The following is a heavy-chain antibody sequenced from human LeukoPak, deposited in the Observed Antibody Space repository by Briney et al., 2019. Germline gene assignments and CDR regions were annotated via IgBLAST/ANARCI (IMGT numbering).Heavy chain of an antibody. V-gene: IGHV4-59*08. CDR2: IYYSGST. J-gene: IGHJ3*02. D-gene: IGHD1-26*01. CDR1: GGSISSYY. CDR3: ARGNPWEPDAFDI. Sequence: RTSETLPLTCTVSGGSISSYYWSWIRQPPGKGLEWIGYIYYSGSTNYNPSLKSRVTISVDTSKNQFSLKLSSVTAADTAVYYRARGNPWEPDAFDIWGQGTMVTVSS.